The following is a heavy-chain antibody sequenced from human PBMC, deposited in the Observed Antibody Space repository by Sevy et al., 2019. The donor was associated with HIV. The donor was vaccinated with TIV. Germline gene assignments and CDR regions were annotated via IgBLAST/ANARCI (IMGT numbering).Heavy chain of an antibody. V-gene: IGHV3-7*03. D-gene: IGHD3-10*01. CDR1: GFTFSGYW. J-gene: IGHJ6*03. CDR2: IKQDGSEK. Sequence: GGSLRLSCAASGFTFSGYWMSWVRQAPGKGLEWVANIKQDGSEKYYVDSVKGRFTISRDNAKNSLYLQMNSLRAEDTAVYYCARDPGYYGSGSYPYYYYYMDVWGKGTTVTVSS. CDR3: ARDPGYYGSGSYPYYYYYMDV.